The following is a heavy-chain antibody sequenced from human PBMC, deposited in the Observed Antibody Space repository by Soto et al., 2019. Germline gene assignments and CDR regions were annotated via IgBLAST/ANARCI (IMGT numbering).Heavy chain of an antibody. V-gene: IGHV3-23*01. Sequence: WGSLRLSCLASGFTFSDFAMTWGRHVPGRGLEWVASLDGAGGSTYYAESVRGRFSISRDNSQNTLFLQMKRLTVDDTAIYYCAAPRDEYGSGVSWFTYGMDIWGQGTTVTVSS. J-gene: IGHJ6*02. CDR3: AAPRDEYGSGVSWFTYGMDI. CDR1: GFTFSDFA. CDR2: LDGAGGST. D-gene: IGHD3-10*01.